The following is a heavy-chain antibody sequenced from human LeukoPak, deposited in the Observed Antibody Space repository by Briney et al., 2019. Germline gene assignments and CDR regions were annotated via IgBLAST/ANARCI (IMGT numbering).Heavy chain of an antibody. J-gene: IGHJ6*02. CDR2: IYHSGST. Sequence: SETLSLTCAVSGGSISSSNWWSWVRQPPGKGLEWIGEIYHSGSTNYNPSLKSRVTISVDTSKNQFSLKLSSVTAADTAVYYCARLRSAPSSGYSYGYYYYYGMDVWGQGTTVTVSS. CDR3: ARLRSAPSSGYSYGYYYYYGMDV. V-gene: IGHV4-4*02. D-gene: IGHD5-18*01. CDR1: GGSISSSNW.